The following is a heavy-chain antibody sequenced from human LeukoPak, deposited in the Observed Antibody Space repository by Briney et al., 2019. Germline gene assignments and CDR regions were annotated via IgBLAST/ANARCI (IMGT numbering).Heavy chain of an antibody. D-gene: IGHD3-10*01. J-gene: IGHJ5*02. Sequence: PSETLSLTCTVSGGSISSYYWSWIRQPAGKGLEWIGRIYTSGSTNYNPSLKSRVTMSVDTSKNQFSLRLSSVTAADTAVYYCARDLPSYYYDSGNMFDPWGQGILVTVSS. V-gene: IGHV4-4*07. CDR2: IYTSGST. CDR3: ARDLPSYYYDSGNMFDP. CDR1: GGSISSYY.